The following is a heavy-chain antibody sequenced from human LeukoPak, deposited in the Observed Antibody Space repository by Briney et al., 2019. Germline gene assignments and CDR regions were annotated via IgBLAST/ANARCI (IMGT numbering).Heavy chain of an antibody. Sequence: GGSLRLSCAASGFTFSSYWMHWVRQAPGKGLVWVSRINSDSSTTIYYADSVKGRFTISRDNAKNSLYLQMNSLRAEDTAVYYCARDRGGAYDFWSGYYTGYFDYWGQGTLVPVSS. CDR3: ARDRGGAYDFWSGYYTGYFDY. J-gene: IGHJ4*02. D-gene: IGHD3-3*01. V-gene: IGHV3-74*01. CDR2: INSDSSTTI. CDR1: GFTFSSYW.